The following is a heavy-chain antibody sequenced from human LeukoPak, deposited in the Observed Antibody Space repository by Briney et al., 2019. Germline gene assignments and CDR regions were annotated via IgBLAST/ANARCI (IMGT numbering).Heavy chain of an antibody. J-gene: IGHJ4*02. Sequence: GGSLRLSCAASGFTFTSYAMSWVRQAPGKGLEWVSAISGNVGATYYADSVKGRFTISRDNSKNTLHLQMNSLRAEDTALYYCAKATTAIVVDNFFDYWGQGTLVSVSS. CDR3: AKATTAIVVDNFFDY. V-gene: IGHV3-23*01. CDR2: ISGNVGAT. D-gene: IGHD3-22*01. CDR1: GFTFTSYA.